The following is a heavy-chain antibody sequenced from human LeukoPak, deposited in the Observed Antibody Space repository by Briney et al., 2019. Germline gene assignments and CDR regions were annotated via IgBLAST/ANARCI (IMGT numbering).Heavy chain of an antibody. Sequence: KASETLSLTCTVSGDSISTSSYYWGWIRQPPGKGLEWIGTIYYSGSTYCNPSLTSRVTISVDTSKNQFSLKLSSVTAADTAVYYCARDRQWLGGDYYYYYYMDVWGKGTTVTVSS. CDR1: GDSISTSSYY. CDR3: ARDRQWLGGDYYYYYYMDV. J-gene: IGHJ6*03. D-gene: IGHD6-19*01. CDR2: IYYSGST. V-gene: IGHV4-39*07.